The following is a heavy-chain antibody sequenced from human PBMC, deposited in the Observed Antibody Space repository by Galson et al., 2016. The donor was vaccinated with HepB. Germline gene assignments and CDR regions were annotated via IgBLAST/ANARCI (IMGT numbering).Heavy chain of an antibody. CDR1: GFIFSNYA. CDR2: IGGSDGTT. V-gene: IGHV3-23*01. CDR3: AKRPAITVFGPGQNYFDH. Sequence: SLRLSCAASGFIFSNYAMGWVHQAPGKGLEWVSAIGGSDGTTYYADSVQGRFTISRDNSKNTLYLQLNSLRAEDTAVYYCAKRPAITVFGPGQNYFDHWGQGTLVTVSS. D-gene: IGHD3/OR15-3a*01. J-gene: IGHJ4*02.